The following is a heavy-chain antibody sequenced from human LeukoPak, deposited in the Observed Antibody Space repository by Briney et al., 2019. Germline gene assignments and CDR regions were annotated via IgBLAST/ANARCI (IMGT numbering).Heavy chain of an antibody. CDR1: GYSFTSYW. CDR2: IYPGDSDT. CDR3: ARKKYSSGWYLDY. V-gene: IGHV5-51*01. Sequence: GESLKISCKGSGYSFTSYWIGWVRQMPGKGLEWMVIIYPGDSDTRYSPSFQGQVTISADKSISTAYLQWSSLKASDTAMYYCARKKYSSGWYLDYWGQGTLVTVSS. D-gene: IGHD6-19*01. J-gene: IGHJ4*02.